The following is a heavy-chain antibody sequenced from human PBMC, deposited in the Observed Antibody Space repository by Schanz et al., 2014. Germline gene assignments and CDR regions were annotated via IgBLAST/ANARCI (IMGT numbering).Heavy chain of an antibody. CDR1: GFSLDIFA. CDR3: AKGRFGELSAFDI. V-gene: IGHV3-7*01. CDR2: IKEDGSVK. J-gene: IGHJ3*02. Sequence: EVHLLESGGGLVEPGGSLRLSCATSGFSLDIFAVSWVRQARGKGLEWVANIKEDGSVKDYVDSVKGRFTISRDNAKNSLYLQMTSLRAEDTAVYYCAKGRFGELSAFDIWGQGTMXTVSS. D-gene: IGHD3-10*01.